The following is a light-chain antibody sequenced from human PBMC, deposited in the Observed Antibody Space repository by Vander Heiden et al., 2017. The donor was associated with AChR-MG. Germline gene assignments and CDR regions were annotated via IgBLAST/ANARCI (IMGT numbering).Light chain of an antibody. CDR3: QQDYEWEA. CDR1: QSIRSN. J-gene: IGKJ1*01. Sequence: DILMTQSPATLSVSPGERATLSCRASQSIRSNLAWYQQKPGQAPRLLIYGASTRATGVPARFSGSGSGTDFTLTIYSLQSEDSAIYYCQQDYEWEAFGPGTKVEIK. CDR2: GAS. V-gene: IGKV3-15*01.